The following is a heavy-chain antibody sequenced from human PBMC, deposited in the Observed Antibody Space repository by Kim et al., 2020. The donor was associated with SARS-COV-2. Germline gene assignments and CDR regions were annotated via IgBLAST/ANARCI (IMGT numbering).Heavy chain of an antibody. J-gene: IGHJ3*02. D-gene: IGHD3-16*01. CDR1: GGSISSSSYY. Sequence: SETLSLTCTVSGGSISSSSYYWGWIRQPPGKGLEWIGSIYYSGSTYYNPSLKSRVTISVDTSKNQFSLKLSSVTAADTAVYYCARQTYYDYVWGSLIFSGDAFDIWGQGTMVTVSS. CDR3: ARQTYYDYVWGSLIFSGDAFDI. V-gene: IGHV4-39*01. CDR2: IYYSGST.